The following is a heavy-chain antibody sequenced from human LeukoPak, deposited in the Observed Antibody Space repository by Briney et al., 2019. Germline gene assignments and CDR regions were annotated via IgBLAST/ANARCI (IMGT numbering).Heavy chain of an antibody. V-gene: IGHV1-69*01. Sequence: SVKVSCKASGGTFSSYAISWVRQAPGQGFEWMGGIIPIFGTANYAQKFQGRVTITADESTSTAYMELSSLRSEDTAVYYCASWAVARFLYYGMDVWGQGTTVTVSS. CDR3: ASWAVARFLYYGMDV. CDR2: IIPIFGTA. J-gene: IGHJ6*02. D-gene: IGHD6-19*01. CDR1: GGTFSSYA.